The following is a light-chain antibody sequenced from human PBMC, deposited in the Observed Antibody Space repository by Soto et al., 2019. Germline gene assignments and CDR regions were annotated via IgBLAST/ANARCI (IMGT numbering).Light chain of an antibody. CDR3: CSYAGGNTWV. Sequence: QSALTQPRSVSGSPGQSVTISCAGTSSDVGAYNYVSWYQQHPGKAPKLMIYDVSKRPSGVPDRFSGSKSGNTASLTISGLQAEDEADYYCCSYAGGNTWVFGGGTKLTVL. V-gene: IGLV2-11*01. CDR2: DVS. CDR1: SSDVGAYNY. J-gene: IGLJ3*02.